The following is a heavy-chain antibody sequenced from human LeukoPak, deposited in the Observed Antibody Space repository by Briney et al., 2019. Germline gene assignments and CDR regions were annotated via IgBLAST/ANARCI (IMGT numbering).Heavy chain of an antibody. CDR3: ARGPIVATIKPRYYFDY. CDR1: GGTFSSYA. V-gene: IGHV1-69*06. J-gene: IGHJ4*02. CDR2: IIPIFGTA. D-gene: IGHD5-12*01. Sequence: SVKVSCKASGGTFSSYAISWVRQAPGQGLEWMGGIIPIFGTANYAQKFQGSVTITADKSTSTAYMELSSLRSEDTAVYYCARGPIVATIKPRYYFDYWGQGTLVTVSS.